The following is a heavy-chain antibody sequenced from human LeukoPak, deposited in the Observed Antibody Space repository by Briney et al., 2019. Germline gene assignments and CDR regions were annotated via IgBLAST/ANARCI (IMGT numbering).Heavy chain of an antibody. CDR2: IIPIFGTA. J-gene: IGHJ6*03. Sequence: GASVKVSCKASGGTFSSYAISWVRQAPGQGLEWMGGIIPIFGTANYAQKFQGRVTITADESTSTAYMELSSLRSEDTAVYYCAREGGNYGSGSYPTVYYYYMDVWGKGTTVTVSS. CDR3: AREGGNYGSGSYPTVYYYYMDV. CDR1: GGTFSSYA. V-gene: IGHV1-69*13. D-gene: IGHD3-10*01.